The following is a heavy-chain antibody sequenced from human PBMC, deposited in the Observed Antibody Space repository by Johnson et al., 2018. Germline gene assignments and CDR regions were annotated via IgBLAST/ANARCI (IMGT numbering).Heavy chain of an antibody. Sequence: VQLVESGGGLVQAGLSLRLSCKSTGFTFGDNAMSWFRQAPGKGLEWVGFIRSKAYSGTTEYAASVKGRFTISREDYENIAFLEMISRQYEDTAVYYCAPRDGHCSGAGCHRRDSWGQGTTVIVSS. CDR3: APRDGHCSGAGCHRRDS. D-gene: IGHD2-15*01. CDR1: GFTFGDNA. J-gene: IGHJ3*02. CDR2: IRSKAYSGTT. V-gene: IGHV3-49*03.